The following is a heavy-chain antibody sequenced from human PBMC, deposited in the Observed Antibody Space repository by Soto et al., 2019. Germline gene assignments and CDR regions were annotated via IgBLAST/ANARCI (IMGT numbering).Heavy chain of an antibody. D-gene: IGHD6-19*01. CDR1: GFSLSIAGMG. CDR3: ARIPHRSGGEGFDY. Sequence: QVTLKESGPVLLKPTETLTLTCTVSGFSLSIAGMGVSWVRQPPGKALEWLAHIFSNDEKSYNTSLKSRLTISKDCSRGQVVLTITNMDPLYTATYSCARIPHRSGGEGFDYWGQGTLVTVSS. J-gene: IGHJ4*02. CDR2: IFSNDEK. V-gene: IGHV2-26*01.